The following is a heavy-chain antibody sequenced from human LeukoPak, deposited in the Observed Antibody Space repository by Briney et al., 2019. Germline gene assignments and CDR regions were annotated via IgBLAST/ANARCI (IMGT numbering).Heavy chain of an antibody. J-gene: IGHJ4*02. V-gene: IGHV4-39*01. Sequence: SETLSPTCTVSGGSISSSSYYWGWIRQPPGKGLEWIGSIYYSGSTYYNPSLKSRVTISVDTSKNQFSLKLSSVTAADTAVYYCASPGPDSSSWMYYFDYWGQGTLVTVSS. D-gene: IGHD6-13*01. CDR3: ASPGPDSSSWMYYFDY. CDR2: IYYSGST. CDR1: GGSISSSSYY.